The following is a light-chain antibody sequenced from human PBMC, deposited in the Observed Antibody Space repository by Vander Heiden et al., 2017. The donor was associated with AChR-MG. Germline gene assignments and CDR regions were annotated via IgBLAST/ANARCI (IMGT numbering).Light chain of an antibody. Sequence: DIQMTQSPSTLSASLGDRVSITCRASQSVDKWLAWYQQKPGKAPNLLIYKTSNLESGVPSRFSGSGSGTEFTLTMSSLQPDDFATYYCQQDHAYPKTFGQGTNAKIK. CDR3: QQDHAYPKT. CDR2: KTS. J-gene: IGKJ1*01. CDR1: QSVDKW. V-gene: IGKV1-5*03.